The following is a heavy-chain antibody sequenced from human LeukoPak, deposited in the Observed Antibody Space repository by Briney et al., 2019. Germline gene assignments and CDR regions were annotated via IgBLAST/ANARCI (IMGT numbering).Heavy chain of an antibody. Sequence: GGSLRLSCAASGFTFSSYSMNWVRQAPGKGLEWVSSISSSSSYIYYADSVKGRFTISRDNAKTSLYLQMNSLRAEDTAVYYCARPSGPAAFDIWGQGTMVTVSS. D-gene: IGHD3-3*01. CDR1: GFTFSSYS. J-gene: IGHJ3*02. CDR3: ARPSGPAAFDI. V-gene: IGHV3-21*01. CDR2: ISSSSSYI.